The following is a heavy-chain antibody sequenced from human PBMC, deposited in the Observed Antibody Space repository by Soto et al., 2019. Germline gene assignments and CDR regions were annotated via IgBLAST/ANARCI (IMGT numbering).Heavy chain of an antibody. CDR2: IDWDDDK. CDR3: ARNRGPIDGGFDY. CDR1: GFSLSTSGMR. J-gene: IGHJ4*02. V-gene: IGHV2-70*04. Sequence: SGPTLVNPTQTLTLTCTFSGFSLSTSGMRVSWIRQPPGKALEWLARIDWDDDKFYSTSLKTRLTISKDTSKNQVVLTMTNMDPVDTAXYYCARNRGPIDGGFDYWGQGTLVTVSS. D-gene: IGHD3-10*01.